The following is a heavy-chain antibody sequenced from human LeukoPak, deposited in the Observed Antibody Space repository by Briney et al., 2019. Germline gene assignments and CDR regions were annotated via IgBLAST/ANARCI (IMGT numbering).Heavy chain of an antibody. CDR3: ARDRTFYVWGSYVGALDFDY. CDR2: ISSSSSYI. CDR1: GFTFNSYS. V-gene: IGHV3-21*01. J-gene: IGHJ4*02. D-gene: IGHD3-16*01. Sequence: MPGGSLRLSCAASGFTFNSYSMNWVRQAPGKGLEWVSSISSSSSYIYYADSVKGRFTISRDNAKNSLYLQMNSLRAEDTAVYYCARDRTFYVWGSYVGALDFDYWGQGTLVTVSS.